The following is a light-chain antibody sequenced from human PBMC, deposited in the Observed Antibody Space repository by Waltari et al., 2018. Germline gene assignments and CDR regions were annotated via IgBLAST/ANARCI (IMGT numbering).Light chain of an antibody. V-gene: IGLV3-19*01. CDR1: LLRSSY. CDR3: NSRDSSGNHLV. CDR2: GKN. J-gene: IGLJ2*01. Sequence: SSELTQDPAVSVALGQPVRITCQGDLLRSSYASWYQQKPGQAPVLVIYGKNNRPSGIPDRFSGSSSGNTASLTITGAQAEDEADYYCNSRDSSGNHLVFGGGTKLTVL.